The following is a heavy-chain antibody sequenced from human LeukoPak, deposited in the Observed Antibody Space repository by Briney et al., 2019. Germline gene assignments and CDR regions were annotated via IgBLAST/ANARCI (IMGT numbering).Heavy chain of an antibody. CDR1: GFTFSSYW. V-gene: IGHV3-74*01. D-gene: IGHD6-19*01. Sequence: PGGSLRLSCAASGFTFSSYWMHWVRQAPGKGLVWVSRINSDGSSTSYADSVKGRFTISRDNAKNTLYLQMNSLRAEDTAVYYCARGEYSSGWYVKDFDYWGQGTLVTVSS. CDR3: ARGEYSSGWYVKDFDY. CDR2: INSDGSST. J-gene: IGHJ4*02.